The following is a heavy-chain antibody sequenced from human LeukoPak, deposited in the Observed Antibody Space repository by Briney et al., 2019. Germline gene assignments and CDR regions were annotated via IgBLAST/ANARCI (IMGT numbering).Heavy chain of an antibody. D-gene: IGHD1-26*01. J-gene: IGHJ6*02. Sequence: GGSLRLSCAASGFTFSSYGMHWVRQAPGKGLEWVAVIWCDGSNKYYADSVKGRFTISRDNSKNTLYLQMNSLRAEDTAVYYCARGRGGVGAYYYYGMDVWGQGTTVTVSS. V-gene: IGHV3-33*01. CDR2: IWCDGSNK. CDR3: ARGRGGVGAYYYYGMDV. CDR1: GFTFSSYG.